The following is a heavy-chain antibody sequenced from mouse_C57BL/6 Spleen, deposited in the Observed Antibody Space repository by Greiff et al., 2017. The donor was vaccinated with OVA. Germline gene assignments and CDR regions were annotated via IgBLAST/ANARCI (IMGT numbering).Heavy chain of an antibody. V-gene: IGHV1-15*01. CDR1: GYTFTDYE. CDR2: IDPETGGT. J-gene: IGHJ3*01. CDR3: TRDRGFAY. Sequence: VQLQQPGAELVRPGASVTLSCKASGYTFTDYEMHWVKQTPVHGLEWIGAIDPETGGTAYNQKFKGKAILTADKSSSTAYMELRSLTSEDSAVYYCTRDRGFAYWGQGTLVTVSA.